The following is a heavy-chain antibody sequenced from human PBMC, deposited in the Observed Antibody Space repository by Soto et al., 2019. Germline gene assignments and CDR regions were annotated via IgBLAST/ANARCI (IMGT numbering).Heavy chain of an antibody. Sequence: GGSLRLSCAASGFTFSSYAMSWVRQAPGKGLEWVSAISGSGGSTYYADSVKGRFTISRDNSKNTLYLQMNSLRAEDTAVYYCAKAEALLWYYGMDVWGQGTTVTVSS. J-gene: IGHJ6*02. CDR3: AKAEALLWYYGMDV. V-gene: IGHV3-23*01. D-gene: IGHD1-26*01. CDR2: ISGSGGST. CDR1: GFTFSSYA.